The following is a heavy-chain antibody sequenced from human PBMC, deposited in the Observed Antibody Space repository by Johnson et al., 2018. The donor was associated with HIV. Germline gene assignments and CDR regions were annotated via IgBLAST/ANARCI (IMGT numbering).Heavy chain of an antibody. CDR2: ISYDGSNK. CDR3: AKRGGVGDVAFDI. J-gene: IGHJ3*02. D-gene: IGHD3-16*01. V-gene: IGHV3-30*04. CDR1: GFTFSSYA. Sequence: QVQLVESGGGVVQPGRSLRLSCAASGFTFSSYAMHWVRQAPGKGLEWVAVISYDGSNKYYADSVKGRFTISRDNSKNTLYLQMNSLRAEDTAVYYCAKRGGVGDVAFDIWGQGTVVTVSS.